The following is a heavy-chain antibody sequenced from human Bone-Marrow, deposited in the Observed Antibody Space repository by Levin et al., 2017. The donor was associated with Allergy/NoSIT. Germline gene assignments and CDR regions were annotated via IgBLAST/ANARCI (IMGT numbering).Heavy chain of an antibody. Sequence: ASVKVSCKVSGYTLTELSMHWVRQAPGKGLEWMGGFDPEDGETIYAQKFQGRVTMTEDTSTDTAYMELSSLRSEDTAVYYCATDIHYGSDHNYYYGMDVWGQGTTVTVSS. J-gene: IGHJ6*02. CDR2: FDPEDGET. V-gene: IGHV1-24*01. CDR3: ATDIHYGSDHNYYYGMDV. CDR1: GYTLTELS. D-gene: IGHD3-10*01.